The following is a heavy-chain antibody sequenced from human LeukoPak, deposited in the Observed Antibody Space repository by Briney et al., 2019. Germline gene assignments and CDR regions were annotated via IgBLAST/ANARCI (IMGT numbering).Heavy chain of an antibody. CDR3: ARVAYSSTWYVDY. D-gene: IGHD2-2*01. V-gene: IGHV3-74*01. J-gene: IGHJ4*02. CDR2: INSVGGDT. Sequence: GGSLRLSCAASGFTFRSYWMHWGRQAPGKGRMWVSRINSVGGDTNYADSVKGRFTISRDNAENTLYLQMNSLRVEDTAVYYCARVAYSSTWYVDYWGQGTLVTVSS. CDR1: GFTFRSYW.